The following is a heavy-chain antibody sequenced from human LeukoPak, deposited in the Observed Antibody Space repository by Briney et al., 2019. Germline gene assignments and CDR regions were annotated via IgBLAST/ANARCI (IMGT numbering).Heavy chain of an antibody. Sequence: ASVKVSCSFSGFTLTSYGIHWVPQSPGQGLEWMGWINPGNGSPSYAKKFQGRFTMTRDMSTTTAYTDLSSLTSEDMAVYYYCVTTPNWFDPWGQGTLVTVSS. CDR1: GFTLTSYG. J-gene: IGHJ5*02. CDR2: INPGNGSP. CDR3: CVTTPNWFDP. V-gene: IGHV1-38-4*01. D-gene: IGHD4-17*01.